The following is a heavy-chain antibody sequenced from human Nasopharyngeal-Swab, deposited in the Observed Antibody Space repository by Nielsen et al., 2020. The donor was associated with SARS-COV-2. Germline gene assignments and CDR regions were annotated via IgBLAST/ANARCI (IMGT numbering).Heavy chain of an antibody. V-gene: IGHV5-51*01. J-gene: IGHJ4*02. D-gene: IGHD2-15*01. CDR2: IYPGDSDT. CDR3: ARLAECSGGSCYFRGLDY. CDR1: GYSFTSYW. Sequence: GESLKISCKGSGYSFTSYWIGWVRQMPGKGLEWMGIIYPGDSDTRYSPSFQGQVTISADKSISTAYLQWSSLKASDTAMYCCARLAECSGGSCYFRGLDYWGQGTLVTVSS.